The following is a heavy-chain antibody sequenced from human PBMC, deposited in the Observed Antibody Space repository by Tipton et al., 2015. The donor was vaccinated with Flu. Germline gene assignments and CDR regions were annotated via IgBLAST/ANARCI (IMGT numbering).Heavy chain of an antibody. V-gene: IGHV3-23*01. Sequence: GSLRLSCAVSGFTFSRYGMSWVRQAPGKGLEWVSGFGASGRTTYFADSVKGRFTISRDNFKNTLYLQMNSLRAEDTAVYYCAKVIPELVAGLDYRGQGTLVTVSS. CDR1: GFTFSRYG. J-gene: IGHJ4*02. CDR2: FGASGRTT. D-gene: IGHD6-19*01. CDR3: AKVIPELVAGLDY.